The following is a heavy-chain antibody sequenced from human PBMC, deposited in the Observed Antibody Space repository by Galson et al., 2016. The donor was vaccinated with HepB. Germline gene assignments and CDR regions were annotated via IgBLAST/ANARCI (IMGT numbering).Heavy chain of an antibody. Sequence: SLRLSCATSGFTFSNYAMHWVRQAPGKGLEWVAVISHEGSLTYYADSVKGRFTVSRDNSKNTLYLQMNSLKTEDTAVYFCARDADFYSDTRGNYYGVYFFDFWGQGTLVTVSS. D-gene: IGHD3-22*01. CDR2: ISHEGSLT. CDR1: GFTFSNYA. V-gene: IGHV3-30-3*01. CDR3: ARDADFYSDTRGNYYGVYFFDF. J-gene: IGHJ4*02.